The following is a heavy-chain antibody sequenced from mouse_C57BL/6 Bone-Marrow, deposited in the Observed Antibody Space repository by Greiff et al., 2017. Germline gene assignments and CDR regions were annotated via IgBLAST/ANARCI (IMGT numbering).Heavy chain of an antibody. CDR2: INPSSGYT. CDR3: ERSFRRAMDY. CDR1: GYTFTSYT. V-gene: IGHV1-4*01. Sequence: VQLQQSGAELARPGASVKMSCKASGYTFTSYTMHWVKQRPGQGLEWIGYINPSSGYTKYNQKFKDKATLTADKSSSTAYMQLSSLTSEDSAVXDCERSFRRAMDYWGQGTSVTVSS. J-gene: IGHJ4*01.